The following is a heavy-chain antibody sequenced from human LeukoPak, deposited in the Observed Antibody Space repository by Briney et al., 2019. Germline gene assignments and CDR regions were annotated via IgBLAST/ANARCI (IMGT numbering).Heavy chain of an antibody. J-gene: IGHJ4*02. V-gene: IGHV3-20*04. CDR2: INWNGGST. Sequence: RPGGSLRLSCAASGFTFDDYGMSWVRQAPGKGLEWVSGINWNGGSTGYADSVKGRFTVSRDNAKNSLYLQMNSLRAEDTALYYCARGITMIESEYYFDYWGQGTLVTVSS. CDR3: ARGITMIESEYYFDY. CDR1: GFTFDDYG. D-gene: IGHD3-22*01.